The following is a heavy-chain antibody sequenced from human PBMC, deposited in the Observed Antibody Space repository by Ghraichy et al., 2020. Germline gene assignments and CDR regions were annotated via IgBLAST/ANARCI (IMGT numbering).Heavy chain of an antibody. V-gene: IGHV3-15*01. CDR1: GFTFSNAW. J-gene: IGHJ4*02. Sequence: GALRLSCAASGFTFSNAWMSWVRQAPGKGLEWVGRIKSKTDGGTTDYAAPVKGRFTISRDDSKNTLYLQMNSLKTEDTAVYYCTTSRAYYYGSGRDYWGQGTLVTVSS. CDR3: TTSRAYYYGSGRDY. D-gene: IGHD3-10*01. CDR2: IKSKTDGGTT.